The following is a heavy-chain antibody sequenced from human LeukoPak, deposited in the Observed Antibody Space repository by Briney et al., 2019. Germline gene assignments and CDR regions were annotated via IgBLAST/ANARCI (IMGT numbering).Heavy chain of an antibody. V-gene: IGHV4-34*01. CDR3: ARGPNYYDSSGHGALGY. J-gene: IGHJ4*02. Sequence: PSETLSLTCAVYGGSFSGYYWTWLRQPPGKGLEWIGEINHSGSTNYNPSLKSRVTISVDTSKNQFSLRLSSLTAADTAVYYCARGPNYYDSSGHGALGYWGQGTLVTVSS. CDR1: GGSFSGYY. D-gene: IGHD3-22*01. CDR2: INHSGST.